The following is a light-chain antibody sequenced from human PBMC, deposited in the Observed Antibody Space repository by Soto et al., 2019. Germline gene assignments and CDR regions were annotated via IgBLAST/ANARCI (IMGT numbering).Light chain of an antibody. V-gene: IGKV1-33*01. Sequence: DIQMTQSPSSLTASVGDRVTITCQASQDIGKRLNWYQQKPGKAPKVLIYDASYLETGVPSRFSGRGSGTDFTFTISSLQPEDIATYYCQQYDILLTFGGGTKVEMK. CDR1: QDIGKR. J-gene: IGKJ4*01. CDR3: QQYDILLT. CDR2: DAS.